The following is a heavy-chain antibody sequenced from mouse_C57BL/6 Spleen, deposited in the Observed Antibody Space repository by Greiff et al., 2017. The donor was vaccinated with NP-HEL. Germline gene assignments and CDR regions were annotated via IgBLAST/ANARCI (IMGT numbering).Heavy chain of an antibody. CDR1: GFSFNTYA. Sequence: EVQGVESGGGLVQPKGSLKLSCAASGFSFNTYAMNWVRQAPGKGLEWVARIRSKSNNYATYYADSVKDRFTISRDDSESMLYLQMNNLKTEDTAMYYCVRHERMTWFAYWGQGTLVTVSA. CDR3: VRHERMTWFAY. CDR2: IRSKSNNYAT. V-gene: IGHV10-1*01. J-gene: IGHJ3*01.